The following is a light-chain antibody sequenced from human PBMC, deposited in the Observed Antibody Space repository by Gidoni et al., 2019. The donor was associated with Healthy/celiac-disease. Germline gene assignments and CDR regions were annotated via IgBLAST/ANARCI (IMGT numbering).Light chain of an antibody. CDR2: DNN. J-gene: IGLJ3*02. CDR1: SSNIGNNY. Sequence: QSVLTQPTAVSAAPGQKVPIACSGSSSNIGNNYVSWYQQLPGTATKLLIYDNNIRPSGIPDRFSGAKSGTSATLCITGLQTGDEADYYCGTWDSSLSAGRPVFGGGTKLTVL. V-gene: IGLV1-51*01. CDR3: GTWDSSLSAGRPV.